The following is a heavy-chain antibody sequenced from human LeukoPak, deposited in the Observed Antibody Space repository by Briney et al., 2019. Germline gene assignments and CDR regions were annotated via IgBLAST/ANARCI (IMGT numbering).Heavy chain of an antibody. CDR1: GFTFSSYG. V-gene: IGHV3-23*01. J-gene: IGHJ4*02. CDR2: ISGSGGST. Sequence: GGTLRLSCAASGFTFSSYGMSWVRQAPGKGLEWVSAISGSGGSTYYADSVKGRFTISRDNSKNTLYLQMNSLRAKDTAVYYCAKDLQGYSNYVSPTYWGQGTLVTVSS. CDR3: AKDLQGYSNYVSPTY. D-gene: IGHD4-11*01.